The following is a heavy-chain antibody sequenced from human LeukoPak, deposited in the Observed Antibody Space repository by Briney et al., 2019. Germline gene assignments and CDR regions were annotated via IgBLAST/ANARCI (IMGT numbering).Heavy chain of an antibody. CDR3: ARNDSSAYDY. V-gene: IGHV1-18*01. CDR2: ISAYNGYT. Sequence: GASVKVSCKASGYTFTSYGISWVRQAPGRGLEWMGWISAYNGYTKSAQNLQGRVTMTTDTSTSTAYMELRSLRSDDTAVYYCARNDSSAYDYWGQGTLVTVSS. CDR1: GYTFTSYG. D-gene: IGHD2-15*01. J-gene: IGHJ4*02.